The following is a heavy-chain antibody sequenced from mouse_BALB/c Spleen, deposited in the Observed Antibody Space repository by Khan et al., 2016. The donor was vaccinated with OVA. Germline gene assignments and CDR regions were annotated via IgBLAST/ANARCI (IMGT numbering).Heavy chain of an antibody. J-gene: IGHJ3*01. Sequence: QLVQSGAELVRPGALVKLSCKASGFNIKDYYMYWVKQRPEEGLEWIGWIDPENGNTIYDPKFQGKASITADTPSNTADLQLSSLTSEDTAVYYCVRRGYGNYWFAYWGQGTLVTVSA. CDR2: IDPENGNT. D-gene: IGHD2-1*01. V-gene: IGHV14-1*02. CDR3: VRRGYGNYWFAY. CDR1: GFNIKDYY.